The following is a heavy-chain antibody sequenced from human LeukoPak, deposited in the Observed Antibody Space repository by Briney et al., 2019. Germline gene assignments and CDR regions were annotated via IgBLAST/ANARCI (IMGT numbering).Heavy chain of an antibody. V-gene: IGHV3-30*02. CDR2: IRYDGSNK. Sequence: GGSLRLSCAASGFTFSTYGMHWVRQAPGKGLEWVAFIRYDGSNKYYADSVKGRFTISRDNSKNTVYLQMNSLRAEGTAVYYCAAPGVPAATYYFDYWGQGTLVTVSS. CDR3: AAPGVPAATYYFDY. D-gene: IGHD2-2*01. CDR1: GFTFSTYG. J-gene: IGHJ4*02.